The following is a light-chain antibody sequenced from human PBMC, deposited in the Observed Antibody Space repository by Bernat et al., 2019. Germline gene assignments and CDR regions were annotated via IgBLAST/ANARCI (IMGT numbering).Light chain of an antibody. CDR2: YTD. Sequence: SSELTQDPAVSVALGQTVRITCQGDSLRRYYASWYQQKPGQAPMLVIYYTDNRPSGIPDRFSGSSSGNTASLTITGAQAEDEAVYYCNCRDSSDIRWVFGGGTMLTVL. V-gene: IGLV3-19*01. CDR1: SLRRYY. CDR3: NCRDSSDIRWV. J-gene: IGLJ3*02.